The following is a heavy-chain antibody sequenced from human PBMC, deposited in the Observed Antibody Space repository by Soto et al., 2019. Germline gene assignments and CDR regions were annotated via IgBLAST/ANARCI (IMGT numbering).Heavy chain of an antibody. CDR3: ASRSLLWFGDPAYYFDY. J-gene: IGHJ4*02. CDR1: GGSISSSSYY. CDR2: IFYIGST. Sequence: SETLSLTCTVSGGSISSSSYYWGWIRQPPGKGLEWIGNIFYIGSTYYNPSLKSRVTISVDTSKNQFSLKVPSGTAADTAVYFCASRSLLWFGDPAYYFDYWGRGTLVTVSS. V-gene: IGHV4-39*01. D-gene: IGHD3-10*01.